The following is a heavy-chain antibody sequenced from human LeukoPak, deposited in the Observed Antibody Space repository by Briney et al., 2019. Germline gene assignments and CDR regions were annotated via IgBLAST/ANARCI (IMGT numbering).Heavy chain of an antibody. Sequence: ASVKVSCEASGYTFSGYYMHWVRQAPGQGLEWMGGIDPNSGATNYAQKFQGRVTMTRDTPISTAYMELSRLRSDDTAVYYCAPGGRITFGGEPAYYFDYWGQGTLVTVSS. CDR1: GYTFSGYY. V-gene: IGHV1-2*02. CDR3: APGGRITFGGEPAYYFDY. J-gene: IGHJ4*02. CDR2: IDPNSGAT. D-gene: IGHD3-16*01.